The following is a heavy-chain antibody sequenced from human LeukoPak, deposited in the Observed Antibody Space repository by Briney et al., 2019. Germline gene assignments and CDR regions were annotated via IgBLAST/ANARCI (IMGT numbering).Heavy chain of an antibody. D-gene: IGHD3-10*01. J-gene: IGHJ6*03. CDR1: GFTFSSYS. Sequence: GGSLRLSCAASGFTFSSYSMNWVRQAPGKGLEWVSSISSSSSYIYYADSVKGRFTISRDNAKNSLYLQMNSLRAEDTAVYYCARGAYGSGHYYMDAWGKGTTVTVSS. CDR2: ISSSSSYI. CDR3: ARGAYGSGHYYMDA. V-gene: IGHV3-21*01.